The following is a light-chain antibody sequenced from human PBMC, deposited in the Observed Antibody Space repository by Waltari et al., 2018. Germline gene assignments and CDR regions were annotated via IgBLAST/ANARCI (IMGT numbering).Light chain of an antibody. J-gene: IGKJ1*01. Sequence: EIVLTQSPGTLSLSPGERATLSCRTSQSLSRPLAWYQQKPGQAPRLLIYDASRRATGIPDRFIGSGSGTDFSLTISRLKPEDFAAYYCQHYVTLPATFGQGTRVELK. CDR1: QSLSRP. V-gene: IGKV3-20*01. CDR3: QHYVTLPAT. CDR2: DAS.